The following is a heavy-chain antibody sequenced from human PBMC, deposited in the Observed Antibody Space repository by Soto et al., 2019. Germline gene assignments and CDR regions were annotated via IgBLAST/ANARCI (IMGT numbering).Heavy chain of an antibody. CDR1: GFTFSSYA. V-gene: IGHV3-30-3*01. Sequence: PGGSLRLSCAASGFTFSSYAMHWVRQAPGKGLEWVAVISYDGSNKYYADSVKGRFTISRDNAKNSLYLQMNSLRAEDTAVYYCARDPREYYFDYWGQGTRVTVSS. J-gene: IGHJ4*02. CDR3: ARDPREYYFDY. CDR2: ISYDGSNK.